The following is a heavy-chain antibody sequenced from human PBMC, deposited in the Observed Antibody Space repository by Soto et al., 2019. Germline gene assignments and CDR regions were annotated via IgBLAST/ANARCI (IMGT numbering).Heavy chain of an antibody. CDR1: GGSISSYY. CDR3: ARFHLGGNSVEDFDY. CDR2: IYYSGTT. D-gene: IGHD2-21*02. J-gene: IGHJ4*02. Sequence: SETLSLTFTVSGGSISSYYWSWIRQPPGKGLEWIVYIYYSGTTNYNPSLKSRVTISVDTSKNQFSLKRSSVTAADTAVYYCARFHLGGNSVEDFDYWGQGTLVTVS. V-gene: IGHV4-59*01.